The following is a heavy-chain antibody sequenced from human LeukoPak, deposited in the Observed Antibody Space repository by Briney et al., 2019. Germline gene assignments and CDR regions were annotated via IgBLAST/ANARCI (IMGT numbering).Heavy chain of an antibody. CDR2: ISDSGGST. D-gene: IGHD1-7*01. J-gene: IGHJ6*03. V-gene: IGHV3-23*01. CDR1: GSTFSNYA. CDR3: AKEGRELPYYSMDV. Sequence: QPGGSLRLSCAVSGSTFSNYAINWVRQAPGKGLEWVSGISDSGGSTYYADSVKGRFTISRDNSKNTLYLQMNSLRAEDTAVYYCAKEGRELPYYSMDVWGKGTTVTVSS.